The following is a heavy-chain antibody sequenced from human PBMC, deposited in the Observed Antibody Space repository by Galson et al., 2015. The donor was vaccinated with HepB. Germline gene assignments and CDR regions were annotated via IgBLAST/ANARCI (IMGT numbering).Heavy chain of an antibody. D-gene: IGHD3-10*01. CDR3: AKEVTMVRGNYYYGMDV. CDR1: GFTFSSYG. V-gene: IGHV3-30*02. Sequence: SLRLSCAASGFTFSSYGMHWVRQAPGKGLEWVAFIRYDGSNKYYADSVKGRFTISRDNSKNTLYLQMNSLRAEDTAVYYCAKEVTMVRGNYYYGMDVWGQGTTVTVSS. CDR2: IRYDGSNK. J-gene: IGHJ6*02.